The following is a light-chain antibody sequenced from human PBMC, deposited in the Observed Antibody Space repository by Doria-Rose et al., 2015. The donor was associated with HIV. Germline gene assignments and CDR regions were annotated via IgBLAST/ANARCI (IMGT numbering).Light chain of an antibody. V-gene: IGLV2-14*03. Sequence: PEIAPKLMIYDVSKRPSGVSHRFSGSKFANTASLTISGLQVEDEADYYCSSFTSSSTWVFGGGTKLTVL. J-gene: IGLJ3*02. CDR2: DVS. CDR3: SSFTSSSTWV.